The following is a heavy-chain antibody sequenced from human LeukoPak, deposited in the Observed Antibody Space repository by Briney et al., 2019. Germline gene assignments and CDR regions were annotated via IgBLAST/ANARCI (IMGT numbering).Heavy chain of an antibody. J-gene: IGHJ4*02. CDR1: GFTFSSYA. D-gene: IGHD6-19*01. Sequence: GGSLRLSCAASGFTFSSYAMSWVRQAPGKGLEWVSAISGSGGSTYYADSVKGRFTISRDNSNNTLYLQMNSLRAEDTAVYYCAKDRYSSGWNDWGQGTLVTVSS. CDR2: ISGSGGST. CDR3: AKDRYSSGWND. V-gene: IGHV3-23*01.